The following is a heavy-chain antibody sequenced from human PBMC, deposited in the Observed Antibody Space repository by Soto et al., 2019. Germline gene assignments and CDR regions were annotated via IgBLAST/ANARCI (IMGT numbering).Heavy chain of an antibody. J-gene: IGHJ5*02. CDR3: AKDPAIAYSSSSILGWLHP. CDR1: GFTFSSYA. V-gene: IGHV3-23*01. D-gene: IGHD6-13*01. Sequence: GGSLSLSCAASGFTFSSYAMSWVRQAPGKGLEWVSAISSSGGSTYYADSVKDRFTISRDNSKNTLYLQMNSLRAEDTAVYYCAKDPAIAYSSSSILGWLHPWGQGTMVTVSS. CDR2: ISSSGGST.